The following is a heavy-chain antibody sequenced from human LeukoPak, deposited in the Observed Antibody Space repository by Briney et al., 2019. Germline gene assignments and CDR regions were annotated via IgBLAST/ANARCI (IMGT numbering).Heavy chain of an antibody. V-gene: IGHV3-9*01. Sequence: GGSLRLSCAVSGFTFDDYAMHWVRQAPGKGLEWVSGISWNSGSIGYADSVKGRFTISRDNAKNSLYLQMNSLRAEDTALYYCAKDTYYDILTGYHGDWGQGTLVTVSS. J-gene: IGHJ4*02. D-gene: IGHD3-9*01. CDR1: GFTFDDYA. CDR3: AKDTYYDILTGYHGD. CDR2: ISWNSGSI.